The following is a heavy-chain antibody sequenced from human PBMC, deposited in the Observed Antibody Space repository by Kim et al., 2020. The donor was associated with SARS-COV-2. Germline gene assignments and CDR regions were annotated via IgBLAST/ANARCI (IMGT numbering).Heavy chain of an antibody. CDR2: VNPSSGGS. J-gene: IGHJ4*02. CDR1: GYTFTNYY. Sequence: ASVKVSCKASGYTFTNYYMHWVRQAPGQGPEWMGIVNPSSGGSSCAQKFQGRITVTRDTSTSTVYMDLSGLRFEDTAVYYCAREALFDYYKLDSWGQGTLVTVSS. V-gene: IGHV1-46*01. D-gene: IGHD1-26*01. CDR3: AREALFDYYKLDS.